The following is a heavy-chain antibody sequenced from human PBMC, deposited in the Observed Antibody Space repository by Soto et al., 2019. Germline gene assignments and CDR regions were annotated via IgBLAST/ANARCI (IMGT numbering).Heavy chain of an antibody. CDR2: INPSGGTT. CDR3: ARGDSSGYRYYYYYYGMDV. D-gene: IGHD3-22*01. Sequence: QEQLVQSGAEVKKPGASVKVSCKASGYTFTSYYMYWVRQAPGQGLEWMGKINPSGGTTSYAQKFQGRVTMTRDTSTSTVYMELSSLRSEDTAVYYCARGDSSGYRYYYYYYGMDVWGQGTTVTVSS. CDR1: GYTFTSYY. J-gene: IGHJ6*02. V-gene: IGHV1-46*01.